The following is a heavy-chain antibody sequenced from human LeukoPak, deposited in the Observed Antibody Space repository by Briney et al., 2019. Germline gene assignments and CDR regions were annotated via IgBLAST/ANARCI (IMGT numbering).Heavy chain of an antibody. V-gene: IGHV1-69*04. Sequence: SVKVSCKASGGTFSSYAISWVRQAPGQGLEWMGRIIPILGIANYAQKFQGRVTITADKSTSTAYMELSSLRSEDTAVYYCARMRKSSWSLPYYYYYGMDVWGQGTTVTVSS. J-gene: IGHJ6*02. D-gene: IGHD6-13*01. CDR1: GGTFSSYA. CDR2: IIPILGIA. CDR3: ARMRKSSWSLPYYYYYGMDV.